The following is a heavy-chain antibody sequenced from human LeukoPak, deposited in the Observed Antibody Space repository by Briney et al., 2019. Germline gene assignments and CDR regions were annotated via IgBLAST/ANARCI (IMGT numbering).Heavy chain of an antibody. D-gene: IGHD3-22*01. Sequence: GGSLRLSCAASGFTFDDYAMHWVRQAPGKGLEWDSGISWNSGSIGYADSVKGRFTISRDSSKNTLYLQMDSLRAEDTAVYYCARDGRYDTSVPRYWGQGTLVTVSS. CDR1: GFTFDDYA. J-gene: IGHJ4*02. V-gene: IGHV3-9*01. CDR2: ISWNSGSI. CDR3: ARDGRYDTSVPRY.